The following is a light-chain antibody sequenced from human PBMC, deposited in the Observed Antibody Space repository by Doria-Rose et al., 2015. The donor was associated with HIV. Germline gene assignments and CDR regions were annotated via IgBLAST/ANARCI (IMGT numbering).Light chain of an antibody. V-gene: IGKV1-39*01. Sequence: TQSPSSLSASVGDRVTVTCRASQSTGSFLNWYQQKPGKAAKLLIYAASSLQNGVTSRFSGSGSGTDFTLTISSLQPEDFATYFCQQSYSTPLAFGGGTKVEIK. CDR2: AAS. CDR1: QSTGSF. J-gene: IGKJ4*01. CDR3: QQSYSTPLA.